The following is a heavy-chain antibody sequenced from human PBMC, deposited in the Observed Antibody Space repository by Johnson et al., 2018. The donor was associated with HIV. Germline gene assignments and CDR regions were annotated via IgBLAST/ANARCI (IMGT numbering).Heavy chain of an antibody. J-gene: IGHJ3*02. Sequence: VQLVESGGGVVRPGGSLRLSCAASGFTVSSNYMSWVRQAPGKGLEWVSVIYSGGSTYYADSVKGRFTISRDNSKNTLYLQMNSLRAEDTAVYYCARRYWSSTSCYKGRAFDIWGQGTMVTVSS. V-gene: IGHV3-66*01. CDR1: GFTVSSNY. CDR3: ARRYWSSTSCYKGRAFDI. CDR2: IYSGGST. D-gene: IGHD2-2*02.